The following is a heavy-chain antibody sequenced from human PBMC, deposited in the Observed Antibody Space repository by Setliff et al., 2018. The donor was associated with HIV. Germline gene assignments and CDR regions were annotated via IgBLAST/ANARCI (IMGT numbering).Heavy chain of an antibody. CDR1: GGSFSGYY. CDR2: ITGSGSRV. V-gene: IGHV3-11*04. J-gene: IGHJ6*02. CDR3: ARLSYYYYNYMDV. Sequence: LTCAVYGGSFSGYYWSWIRQPPGKGLEWIAYITGSGSRVYYADSVKGRFTISRDNAKNSVFLQMNSLRAEEAAIYYCARLSYYYYNYMDVWGPGTTVTVS.